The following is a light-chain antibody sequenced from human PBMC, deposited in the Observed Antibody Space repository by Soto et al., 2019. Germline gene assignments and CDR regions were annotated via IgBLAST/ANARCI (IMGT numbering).Light chain of an antibody. CDR2: KAS. CDR1: QSIGSW. J-gene: IGKJ2*01. V-gene: IGKV1-5*03. CDR3: QRYNDFQYV. Sequence: DIQMTQSPSTLSASVGDRVTITCRASQSIGSWLAWYQQKPGKAPKLLIYKASTLESGVPSNFSGSGSGTEFSLTISGLQPDDFATYYCQRYNDFQYVFGQGTKVDIK.